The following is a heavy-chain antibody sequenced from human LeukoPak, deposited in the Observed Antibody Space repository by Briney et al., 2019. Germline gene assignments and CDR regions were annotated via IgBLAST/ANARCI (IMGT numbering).Heavy chain of an antibody. V-gene: IGHV1-2*02. Sequence: GASVKVSCKASGYTFTGYYLHWVRQAPGQGLEWMGCVNPNSGDTNYAQKFQGRVTITRNTSISTAYMELSSLRSEDTAVYYCARIGGSYYGGGFDYWGQGTLVTVSS. CDR1: GYTFTGYY. CDR3: ARIGGSYYGGGFDY. D-gene: IGHD1-26*01. J-gene: IGHJ4*02. CDR2: VNPNSGDT.